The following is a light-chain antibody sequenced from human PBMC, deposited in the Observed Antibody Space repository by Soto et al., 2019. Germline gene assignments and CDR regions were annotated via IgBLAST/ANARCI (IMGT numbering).Light chain of an antibody. V-gene: IGLV2-23*01. CDR2: EGS. J-gene: IGLJ2*01. Sequence: QSALTQPASVSGSPGQSITISCTGSSSGVGDYKFVSWYQQHPGSSPKLMIYEGSRRPSGVSYRFSGSKSGNTASLTISGLQAEDEADYYCCSYAVSSRHVFGGGTKLTVL. CDR1: SSGVGDYKF. CDR3: CSYAVSSRHV.